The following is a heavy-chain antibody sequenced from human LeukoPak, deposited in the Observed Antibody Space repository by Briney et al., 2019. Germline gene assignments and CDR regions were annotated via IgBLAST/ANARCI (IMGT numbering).Heavy chain of an antibody. CDR1: GYTFTSYG. CDR3: ARDTYCSSTSCYRRVDY. CDR2: ISAYNGNT. J-gene: IGHJ4*02. D-gene: IGHD2-2*02. V-gene: IGHV1-18*01. Sequence: GASVKVSCKASGYTFTSYGISWVRQAPGQGLEWVGGISAYNGNTNNAQKLQGRVTMTTDTSTSTAYMELRSLRSDDTAVYYCARDTYCSSTSCYRRVDYWGQGTLVTVSS.